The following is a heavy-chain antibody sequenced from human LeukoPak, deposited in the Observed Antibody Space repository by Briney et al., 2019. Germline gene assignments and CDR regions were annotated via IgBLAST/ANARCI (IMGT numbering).Heavy chain of an antibody. J-gene: IGHJ4*02. Sequence: SETLSLTCAVYGGSFSGYYWSWIRQPPGKGLEWIGEINHSGSTNYNPSLKSRVTISVDTSKNQFSLHLTSVTPEDTAVYYCARDSRNCSGGSCYSYYFDYWGQGTLVTVSS. V-gene: IGHV4-34*01. CDR2: INHSGST. CDR3: ARDSRNCSGGSCYSYYFDY. D-gene: IGHD2-15*01. CDR1: GGSFSGYY.